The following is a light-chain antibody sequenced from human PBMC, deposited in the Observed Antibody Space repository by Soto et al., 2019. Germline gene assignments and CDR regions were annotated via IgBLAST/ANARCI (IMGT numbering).Light chain of an antibody. V-gene: IGKV1-5*01. J-gene: IGKJ1*01. CDR2: DAS. Sequence: DIQMTQSPSTLSASVGDRVTITWRASQGIVRWLAWYQQKPGKAPKLLIYDASSLESGVPSRFSGSGAGTEFTLTISSLQPDDFATYYCQHYYGFSRTFGQGTKVDIK. CDR3: QHYYGFSRT. CDR1: QGIVRW.